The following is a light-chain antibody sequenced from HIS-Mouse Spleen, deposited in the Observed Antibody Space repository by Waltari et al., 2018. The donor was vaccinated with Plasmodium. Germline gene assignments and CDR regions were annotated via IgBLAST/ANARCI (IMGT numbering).Light chain of an antibody. CDR2: GNS. Sequence: QSVLTQPPSVSGAPGQRVTISCTGSSPTIGPGYDVPWYQQLPGTAPKLLIYGNSNRPSGVPDRFSGSKSGTSASLAITGLQAEDEADYYCQSYDSSLSGYVFGTGTKVTVL. V-gene: IGLV1-40*01. CDR3: QSYDSSLSGYV. CDR1: SPTIGPGYD. J-gene: IGLJ1*01.